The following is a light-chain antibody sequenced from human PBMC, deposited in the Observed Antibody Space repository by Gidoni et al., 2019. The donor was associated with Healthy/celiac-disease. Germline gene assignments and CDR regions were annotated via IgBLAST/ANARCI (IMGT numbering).Light chain of an antibody. CDR3: CSYAGSVV. CDR1: SSEVGSYNL. CDR2: ECS. Sequence: QSALPQPASVSGSPGQSITISCTGTSSEVGSYNLVSWYQQHPGKAPKLMIYECSKRPSGVSNRFSGSKSGNTASLTISGLQAEDEADYYCCSYAGSVVFGGGTKLTVL. V-gene: IGLV2-23*01. J-gene: IGLJ2*01.